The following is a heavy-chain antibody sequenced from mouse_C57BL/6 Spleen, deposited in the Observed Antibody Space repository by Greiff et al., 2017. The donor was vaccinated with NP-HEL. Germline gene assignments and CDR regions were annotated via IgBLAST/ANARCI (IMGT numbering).Heavy chain of an antibody. J-gene: IGHJ1*03. V-gene: IGHV1-61*01. CDR2: IYPSDSET. CDR1: GYTFTSYW. Sequence: QVQLQQPGAELVRPGSSVKLSCKASGYTFTSYWMDWVKQRPGQGLEWIGNIYPSDSETHYNQKFKDKATLTVDKSSSTAYMQLSSLTSEDSAVYYCARRPLYGYFDVWGTGTTVTVSS. CDR3: ARRPLYGYFDV.